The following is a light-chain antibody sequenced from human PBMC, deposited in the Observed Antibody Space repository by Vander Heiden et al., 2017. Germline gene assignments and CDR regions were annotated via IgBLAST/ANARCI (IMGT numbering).Light chain of an antibody. CDR2: GAS. J-gene: IGKJ2*01. CDR3: HQYGSSRDT. CDR1: QSVGSNY. Sequence: DIVLTQSPGTLSLSPGERATLSCRASQSVGSNYLAWYQQKPGQAPRLLIYGASRRATGIPDRFSGSGSGTDFILTISRLEPEDSAVYYCHQYGSSRDTFGQGTKLEIK. V-gene: IGKV3-20*01.